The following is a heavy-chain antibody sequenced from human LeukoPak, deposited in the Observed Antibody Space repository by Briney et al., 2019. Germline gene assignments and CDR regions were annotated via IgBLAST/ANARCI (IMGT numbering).Heavy chain of an antibody. J-gene: IGHJ1*01. CDR1: GYSFTSYW. V-gene: IGHV5-51*01. CDR3: ATVPRIPAVGNTEYFRH. Sequence: GESLKISCQGSGYSFTSYWIGWVRQLPGKGLEWMGIINPGDSDTRYSPSFQGQVTISVDKSISTAYLQWSSLKASDTAIYFCATVPRIPAVGNTEYFRHWGQGTLVTVSS. D-gene: IGHD6-13*01. CDR2: INPGDSDT.